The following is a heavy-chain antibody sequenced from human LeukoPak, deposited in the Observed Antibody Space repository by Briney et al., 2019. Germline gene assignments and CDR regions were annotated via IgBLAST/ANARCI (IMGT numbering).Heavy chain of an antibody. CDR3: AREQVGATLDY. CDR1: GFSFSNFE. J-gene: IGHJ4*02. D-gene: IGHD1-26*01. CDR2: IGSSGSPI. V-gene: IGHV3-48*03. Sequence: SGGSLRLSCAAPGFSFSNFEMNWVRQAPGKGLEWVSYIGSSGSPIYYADSVKGRFTISRDNTKNSLYLQMNSLRAEDTALYYCAREQVGATLDYWGQGTLVTVSS.